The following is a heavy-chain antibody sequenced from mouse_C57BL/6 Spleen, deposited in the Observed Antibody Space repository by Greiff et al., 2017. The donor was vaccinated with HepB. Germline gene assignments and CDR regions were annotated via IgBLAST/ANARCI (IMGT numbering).Heavy chain of an antibody. V-gene: IGHV1-61*01. CDR2: IYPSDSET. CDR1: GYTFTSYW. Sequence: QVQLQQPGAELVRPGSSVKLSCKASGYTFTSYWMDWVKQRPGQGLEWIGNIYPSDSETHYNQKFKDKATLTVDKSSSTAYMQLSSLTSEDSAVYYCARSGAYYYGSSPHYYAMDYWGQGTSVTVSS. CDR3: ARSGAYYYGSSPHYYAMDY. J-gene: IGHJ4*01. D-gene: IGHD1-1*01.